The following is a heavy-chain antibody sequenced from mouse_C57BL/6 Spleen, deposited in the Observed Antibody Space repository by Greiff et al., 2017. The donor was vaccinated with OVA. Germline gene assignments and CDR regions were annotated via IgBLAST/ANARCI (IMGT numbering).Heavy chain of an antibody. Sequence: VNVVESGPELVKPGASVKISCKASGYAFSSSWMHWVKQRPGKGLEWIGRIYPGDGDTNYNGKFKGKATLTADKSSSTAYMQLSSLTSEDSAVYFCARSYYYGSSSMDYWGQGTSVTVSS. CDR2: IYPGDGDT. CDR1: GYAFSSSW. J-gene: IGHJ4*01. CDR3: ARSYYYGSSSMDY. D-gene: IGHD1-1*01. V-gene: IGHV1-82*01.